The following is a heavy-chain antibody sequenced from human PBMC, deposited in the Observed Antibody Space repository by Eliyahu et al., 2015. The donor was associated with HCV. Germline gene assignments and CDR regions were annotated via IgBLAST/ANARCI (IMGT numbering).Heavy chain of an antibody. Sequence: QVQLQQWGAGLLKPSETLSLTCAVYGGSFSVYSWTWIRQSPGKGLEWIGEINHSGSTSYHPSLKSRVTISVDTSKSQFSLKVNSVTAADTAVYYCASGALALAPWGQGTLVTVSS. V-gene: IGHV4-34*01. D-gene: IGHD6-6*01. CDR3: ASGALALAP. CDR2: INHSGST. CDR1: GGSFSVYS. J-gene: IGHJ5*02.